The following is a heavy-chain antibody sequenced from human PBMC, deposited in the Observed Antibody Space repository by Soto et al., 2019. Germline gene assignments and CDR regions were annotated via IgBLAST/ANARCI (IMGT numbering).Heavy chain of an antibody. V-gene: IGHV3-23*01. Sequence: GGSLRLSCAASGFTFSSYAMSWVRQAPGKGLEWVSAISGSGGSTYYADSVKGRFTISRDNSKNTLYLQMNSLRAEDTAVYYCAKDIVAARRVYGGMDVWGQGTTVTVSS. CDR2: ISGSGGST. CDR3: AKDIVAARRVYGGMDV. J-gene: IGHJ6*02. D-gene: IGHD6-6*01. CDR1: GFTFSSYA.